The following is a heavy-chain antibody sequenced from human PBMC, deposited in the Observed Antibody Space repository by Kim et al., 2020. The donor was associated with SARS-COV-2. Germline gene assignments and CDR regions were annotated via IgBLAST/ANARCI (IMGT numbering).Heavy chain of an antibody. CDR3: ARERKAARPHYYYGMDV. J-gene: IGHJ6*02. Sequence: KGRITISKKNSKKTLYLQMKRLRAEDTAVYYCARERKAARPHYYYGMDVWGQGTTVTVSS. D-gene: IGHD6-6*01. V-gene: IGHV3-30*07.